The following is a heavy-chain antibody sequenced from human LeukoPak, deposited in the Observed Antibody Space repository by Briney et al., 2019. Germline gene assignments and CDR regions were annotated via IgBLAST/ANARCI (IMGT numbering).Heavy chain of an antibody. D-gene: IGHD3-3*01. CDR2: ISYDGSNK. CDR1: GCTFSSYA. CDR3: AREGADYDFWSGYSLGAFDI. J-gene: IGHJ3*02. Sequence: GGSLRLSCAASGCTFSSYAKHWVRQAPGKGLKWVAVISYDGSNKYYADSVKGRFTISRDNSKNTLYLQMNSLRAEDTAVYYCAREGADYDFWSGYSLGAFDIWGQGTMVTVSS. V-gene: IGHV3-30-3*01.